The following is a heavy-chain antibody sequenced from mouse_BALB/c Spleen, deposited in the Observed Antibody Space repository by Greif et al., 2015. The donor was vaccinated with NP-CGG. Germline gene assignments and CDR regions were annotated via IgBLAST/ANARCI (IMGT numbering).Heavy chain of an antibody. CDR1: GYTFTSYY. V-gene: IGHV1S56*01. CDR2: IYPGDGST. CDR3: ARPITSLYYAMDY. Sequence: VMLVESGPELVKPGASVKMSCKASGYTFTSYYIHWVKQRPGQGLEWIGWIYPGDGSTKYNEKFKGKTTLTADKSSSTAYMLLGSLTSEDSAIYFCARPITSLYYAMDYWGQGTSVTVSS. J-gene: IGHJ4*01.